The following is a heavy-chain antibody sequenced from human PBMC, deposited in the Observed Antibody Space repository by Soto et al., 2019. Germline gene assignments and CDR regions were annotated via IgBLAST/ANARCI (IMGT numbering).Heavy chain of an antibody. CDR3: ARRIPFGYGMDV. Sequence: EVQLVESGGGLVQPGGSLRLSCAAPGFTFSRYAMHWVRQAPGKGLEYVSVITSNGGNTDYASSVKGRFTISRDNSKNTLYLQMGSLRAEDMAVYYCARRIPFGYGMDVWGQGTTVTVSS. D-gene: IGHD2-21*01. V-gene: IGHV3-64*01. J-gene: IGHJ6*02. CDR1: GFTFSRYA. CDR2: ITSNGGNT.